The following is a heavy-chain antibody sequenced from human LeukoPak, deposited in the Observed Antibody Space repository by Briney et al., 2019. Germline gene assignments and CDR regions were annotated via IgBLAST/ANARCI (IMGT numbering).Heavy chain of an antibody. CDR1: GYTFTSYA. D-gene: IGHD3-3*02. CDR2: INAGNGNT. V-gene: IGHV1-3*01. J-gene: IGHJ6*03. CDR3: ARDPSAIFGVVIPMSDYYYYYMDV. Sequence: ASVKVSCKASGYTFTSYAMHWVRQAPGQRLEWMGWINAGNGNTKYSQKFQGRVTIARDTSASTAYMELSSLRSEDTAVYYCARDPSAIFGVVIPMSDYYYYYMDVWGKGTTVTVSS.